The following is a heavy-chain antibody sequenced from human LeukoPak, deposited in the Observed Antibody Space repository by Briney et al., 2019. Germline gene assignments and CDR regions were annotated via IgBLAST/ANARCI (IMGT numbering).Heavy chain of an antibody. J-gene: IGHJ4*02. D-gene: IGHD6-13*01. Sequence: ASVKVSCKASGYTFTGYYMHWVRQAPGQGLEWMGRINPNSGGTSYAQKFQGRVTMTRDTSISTAYMELSRLRSDDTAVYYCARSRYSSSWYPPYYFDYWGQGTLVTVSS. CDR1: GYTFTGYY. CDR2: INPNSGGT. CDR3: ARSRYSSSWYPPYYFDY. V-gene: IGHV1-2*06.